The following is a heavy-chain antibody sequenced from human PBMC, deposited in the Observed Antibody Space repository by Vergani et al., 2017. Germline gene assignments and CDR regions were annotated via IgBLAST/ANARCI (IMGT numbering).Heavy chain of an antibody. J-gene: IGHJ6*03. V-gene: IGHV4-61*02. D-gene: IGHD2-2*02. CDR3: ARDLVVVVPAAIRADYYYYMDV. Sequence: QVQLQESGPGLVKPSQTLSLTCTVSGGSINSHNYYWSWIRQPAGKGLEWIGRIYTSGSTNYNPSLKSRVTMSVDTSKNQFSLKLSSVTAADTAVYYCARDLVVVVPAAIRADYYYYMDVWGKGTTVTVSS. CDR2: IYTSGST. CDR1: GGSINSHNYY.